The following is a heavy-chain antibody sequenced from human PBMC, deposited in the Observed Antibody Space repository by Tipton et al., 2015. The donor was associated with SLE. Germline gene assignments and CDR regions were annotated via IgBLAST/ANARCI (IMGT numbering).Heavy chain of an antibody. Sequence: TLSLTCTVSGGSIGTHYWGWIRQSPGKGLEWIGHMHYGGSTFYNPSLKNRVSVSLDTSSNQVSLKVTSVTAADTAAYFCVRAGYGGSSVYFQYWGQGALVTVSS. CDR2: MHYGGST. CDR1: GGSIGTHY. V-gene: IGHV4-39*01. D-gene: IGHD4-23*01. J-gene: IGHJ1*01. CDR3: VRAGYGGSSVYFQY.